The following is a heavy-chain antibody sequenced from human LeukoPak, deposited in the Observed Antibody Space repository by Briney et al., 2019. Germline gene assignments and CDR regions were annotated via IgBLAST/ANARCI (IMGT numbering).Heavy chain of an antibody. D-gene: IGHD3-22*01. CDR2: IKSKTDGGTT. V-gene: IGHV3-15*01. Sequence: GGSLRLSCSASGFTFSNAWMSWVRQAPGKGLEWVGRIKSKTDGGTTDYAAPVKGRFTISRDDSKHTLYLQMNGLKTEDTAVYYCATEPYYYDSSGYLLSFDCWGQGALVGVSS. CDR3: ATEPYYYDSSGYLLSFDC. CDR1: GFTFSNAW. J-gene: IGHJ4*02.